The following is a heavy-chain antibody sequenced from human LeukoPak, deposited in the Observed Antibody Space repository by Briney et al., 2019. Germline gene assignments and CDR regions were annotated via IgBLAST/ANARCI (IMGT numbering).Heavy chain of an antibody. CDR2: IIHSGRT. Sequence: SETLSLTCAVHGGSFSGYYWSWIRQPPGKGLEWIGEIIHSGRTNYNPSLKSRVTISVDTSKTQFSLKLTSVTAADTAVYYCASRRFGALFSSWGQGTLVTAPS. J-gene: IGHJ5*02. CDR3: ASRRFGALFSS. D-gene: IGHD3-10*01. V-gene: IGHV4-34*12. CDR1: GGSFSGYY.